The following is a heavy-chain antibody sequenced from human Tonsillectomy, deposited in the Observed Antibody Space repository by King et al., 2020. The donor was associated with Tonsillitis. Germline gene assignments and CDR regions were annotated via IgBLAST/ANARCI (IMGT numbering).Heavy chain of an antibody. D-gene: IGHD2-2*01. J-gene: IGHJ6*02. CDR2: ISAYTGDT. Sequence: QLVQSGAEVKKPGASVKVSCKASGYTFNSYGITWVRQAPGQGLEWMGWISAYTGDTSYAQKLQGRVTTTTDTFTSTAYMELTSLISDDTAVYSCARDRVPVALLGSLYGMDVWGQGTTVTVSS. CDR3: ARDRVPVALLGSLYGMDV. V-gene: IGHV1-18*01. CDR1: GYTFNSYG.